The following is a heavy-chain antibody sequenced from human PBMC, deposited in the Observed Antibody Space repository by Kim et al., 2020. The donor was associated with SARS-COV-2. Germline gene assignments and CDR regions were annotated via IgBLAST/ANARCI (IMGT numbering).Heavy chain of an antibody. CDR1: GYTFTGYN. CDR2: INPITGGT. V-gene: IGHV1-2*02. CDR3: AVRAPFDDFDI. Sequence: ASVKVSCKASGYTFTGYNMHWVRQAPGQGLEWMGWINPITGGTNYAQMFQGRVTMTRDTSISTAYMDLSSLRSDDTAVYYCAVRAPFDDFDIWGQGTMVTVSS. J-gene: IGHJ3*02.